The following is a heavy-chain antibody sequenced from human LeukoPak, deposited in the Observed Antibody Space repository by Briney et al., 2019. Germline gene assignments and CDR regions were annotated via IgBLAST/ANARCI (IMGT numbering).Heavy chain of an antibody. Sequence: ASVKVSCKASGYTFTTYGISWVRQAPGQGLEWMGWMNPNSGNTGYAQKFQGRVTITRNTSISTAYMELSSLRSEDTAVYYCARGPAAGTSSGFDPWGQGTLVTVSS. D-gene: IGHD6-13*01. CDR2: MNPNSGNT. V-gene: IGHV1-8*03. CDR1: GYTFTTYG. CDR3: ARGPAAGTSSGFDP. J-gene: IGHJ5*02.